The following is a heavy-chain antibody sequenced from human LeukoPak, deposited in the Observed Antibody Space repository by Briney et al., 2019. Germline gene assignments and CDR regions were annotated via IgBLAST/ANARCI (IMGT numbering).Heavy chain of an antibody. J-gene: IGHJ6*02. V-gene: IGHV3-7*01. CDR2: IKQDGSEK. Sequence: GGSLRLSCAASGFTFSSYWMSWARQAPGKGLEWVANIKQDGSEKYYVDSVKGRFTISRDNAKNSLYLQMNSLRAEDTAVYYCARAPSGGSGYEPLYYYGMDVWGQGTTVAVSS. D-gene: IGHD5-12*01. CDR1: GFTFSSYW. CDR3: ARAPSGGSGYEPLYYYGMDV.